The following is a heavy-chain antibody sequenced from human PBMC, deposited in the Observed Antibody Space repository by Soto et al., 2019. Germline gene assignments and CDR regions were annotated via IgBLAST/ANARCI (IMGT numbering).Heavy chain of an antibody. Sequence: QVQLVQSGAEVKKPGSSVKVSCKASGGTFSSYTISWVRQAPGQGLEWMGRIIPILGIANYAQKFQGRVTITADKSTSKAYMELSSLRSERTVVYYCARGVSCMDVWGQGTTVTVSS. CDR2: IIPILGIA. V-gene: IGHV1-69*02. D-gene: IGHD3-16*01. CDR1: GGTFSSYT. J-gene: IGHJ6*02. CDR3: ARGVSCMDV.